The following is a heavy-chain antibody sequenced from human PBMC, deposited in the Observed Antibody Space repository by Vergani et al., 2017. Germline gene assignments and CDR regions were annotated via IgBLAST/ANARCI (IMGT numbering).Heavy chain of an antibody. Sequence: QVQLVESGGGVVQRGGSLRLSCATSGFTLSNYDMQWIRQGPGKGLEFVAVIKFDGSNQYYADSVKGRFTLSRDVSKNTLYLQMNSLRTDDTATYYCAEKIRGWGSDYWGQGAQVIVAS. D-gene: IGHD3-16*01. V-gene: IGHV3-30*02. CDR2: IKFDGSNQ. J-gene: IGHJ4*02. CDR1: GFTLSNYD. CDR3: AEKIRGWGSDY.